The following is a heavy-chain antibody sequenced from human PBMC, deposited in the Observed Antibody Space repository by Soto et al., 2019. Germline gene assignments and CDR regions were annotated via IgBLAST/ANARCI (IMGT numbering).Heavy chain of an antibody. V-gene: IGHV3-72*01. CDR3: ARVRFLDYYYYMDV. D-gene: IGHD3-3*01. CDR2: TRDKANSYTT. J-gene: IGHJ6*03. Sequence: ESGGGLVQPGGSLRLSCAVSGFTFTDHDMDWVRQAPGKGLEWVGRTRDKANSYTTEYAASVKGRFTISRDDSKNSVYLQMNSLKTEDTAVYYCARVRFLDYYYYMDVWGKGTTVTVSS. CDR1: GFTFTDHD.